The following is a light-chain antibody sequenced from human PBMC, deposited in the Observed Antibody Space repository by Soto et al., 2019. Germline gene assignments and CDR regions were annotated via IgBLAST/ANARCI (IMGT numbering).Light chain of an antibody. CDR2: DAS. Sequence: EIVLTQSPATLSMSPGERATLSCRASQSVTDFLAWYQQKPGQAPRLLIYDASNRATGVPARFSGSGSGTDFTLTISSLEPEDSAVEYCQQRSGWPPLTFGGGTKVAIK. CDR1: QSVTDF. J-gene: IGKJ4*01. V-gene: IGKV3-11*01. CDR3: QQRSGWPPLT.